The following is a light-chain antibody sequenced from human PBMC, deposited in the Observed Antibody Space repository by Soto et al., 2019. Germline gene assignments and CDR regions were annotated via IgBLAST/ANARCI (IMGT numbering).Light chain of an antibody. CDR2: DAS. J-gene: IGKJ2*01. CDR1: QSVSSY. V-gene: IGKV3-11*01. Sequence: EIVLTQSPATLSLSPGERATLSCRASQSVSSYLAWYQQKPGQAPRLLIYDASNRATGIPARFSGSGSGTDFTLTISSLEPEDFAVYYCQQSYSTPPHTFGQGTKLEIK. CDR3: QQSYSTPPHT.